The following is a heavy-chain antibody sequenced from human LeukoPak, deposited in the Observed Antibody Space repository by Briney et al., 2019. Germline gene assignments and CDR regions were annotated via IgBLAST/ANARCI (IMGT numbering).Heavy chain of an antibody. D-gene: IGHD3-22*01. Sequence: SSVKVSCKACGGTFSRYAISGVQQAPGKGLEWMGRIIPIFGIANYAQMFQGRVTITADKSTSTAYMELSSLRSEDSAVYYCASTDSSGLPTNDYWGQGTLVTVSS. V-gene: IGHV1-69*04. CDR1: GGTFSRYA. CDR3: ASTDSSGLPTNDY. CDR2: IIPIFGIA. J-gene: IGHJ4*02.